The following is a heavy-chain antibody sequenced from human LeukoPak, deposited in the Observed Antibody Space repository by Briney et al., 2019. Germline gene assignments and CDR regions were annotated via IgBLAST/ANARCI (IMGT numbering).Heavy chain of an antibody. CDR2: ISYDGSNK. Sequence: GGSLILSCAASGFTFSSYAMHGVRQAPGKGLEWVAVISYDGSNKYYADSVKGRFTISRDNSKNTLYLQMNSLRAEDTAVYYCARDSIVVVVAATELDYWGQGTLVTVSS. V-gene: IGHV3-30*04. CDR1: GFTFSSYA. J-gene: IGHJ4*02. D-gene: IGHD2-15*01. CDR3: ARDSIVVVVAATELDY.